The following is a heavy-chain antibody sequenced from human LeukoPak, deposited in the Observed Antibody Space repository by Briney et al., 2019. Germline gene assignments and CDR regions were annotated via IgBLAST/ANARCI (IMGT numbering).Heavy chain of an antibody. CDR1: GFSFSGYA. D-gene: IGHD6-19*01. CDR2: ISDSGGST. V-gene: IGHV3-23*01. J-gene: IGHJ4*02. CDR3: AKDLAQWLALDH. Sequence: GGSLRLSCAASGFSFSGYAMNWVRQAPGKGLEWVSAISDSGGSTYYADSVKGRFTISRDNSKNTLYLQMNSLRAEDTAVYYCAKDLAQWLALDHWGQGTLVTVSS.